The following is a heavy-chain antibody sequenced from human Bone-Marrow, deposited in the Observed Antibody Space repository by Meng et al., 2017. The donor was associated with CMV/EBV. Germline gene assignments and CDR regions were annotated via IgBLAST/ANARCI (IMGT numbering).Heavy chain of an antibody. CDR2: INPNGGAT. CDR3: ARVSTSYTIHEVVVVVPPDY. V-gene: IGHV1-2*02. D-gene: IGHD2-2*01. J-gene: IGHJ4*02. Sequence: ASVKVFCKASGYTFTGYYMHWVRQDPGQGLEYIGWINPNGGATGYTQKFQGRVTMTRDTSISTAYMELRSLRSDDTAVYYCARVSTSYTIHEVVVVVPPDYWGQGTLVTVSS. CDR1: GYTFTGYY.